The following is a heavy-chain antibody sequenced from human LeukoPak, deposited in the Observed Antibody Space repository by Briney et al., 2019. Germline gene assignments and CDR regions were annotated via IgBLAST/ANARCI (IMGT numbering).Heavy chain of an antibody. D-gene: IGHD3-10*01. J-gene: IGHJ4*02. V-gene: IGHV3-11*06. Sequence: PGGSLRLSCAASGFTFSDYYMSWIRQAPGKGLEWVSYISSSSSYTSYADSVKGRFTISRDNAKNSLYLQMNSLRAEDTAVYYCARGKLPLFDYWGQGTLVTVSS. CDR2: ISSSSSYT. CDR3: ARGKLPLFDY. CDR1: GFTFSDYY.